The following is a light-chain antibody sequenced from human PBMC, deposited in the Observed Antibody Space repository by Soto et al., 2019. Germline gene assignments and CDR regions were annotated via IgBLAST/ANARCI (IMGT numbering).Light chain of an antibody. J-gene: IGLJ1*01. V-gene: IGLV2-14*01. CDR3: SSYTGSSTYV. Sequence: QSALTQPASVSGSPGQSIAISCTGTSSDVGYYNYVSWYQQHPGKAPNVMIYDVNNRPSGVPDRFSGSKSGNTASLTISGFQAEDEADYYCSSYTGSSTYVFGTGTKVTVL. CDR1: SSDVGYYNY. CDR2: DVN.